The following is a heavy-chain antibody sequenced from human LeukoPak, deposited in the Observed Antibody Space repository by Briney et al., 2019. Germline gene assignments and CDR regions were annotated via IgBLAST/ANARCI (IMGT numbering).Heavy chain of an antibody. CDR2: INASGGST. J-gene: IGHJ4*02. CDR1: GYSFTSYY. D-gene: IGHD6-19*01. V-gene: IGHV1-46*01. CDR3: ARWDIAVVLPHFDY. Sequence: ASVKVSCKASGYSFTSYYMNWVRQAPGQGLEWMGIINASGGSTSYAQKFQGRVTMTTDTSTSTAYMELRSLRSDDTAVYYCARWDIAVVLPHFDYWGQGTLVTVSS.